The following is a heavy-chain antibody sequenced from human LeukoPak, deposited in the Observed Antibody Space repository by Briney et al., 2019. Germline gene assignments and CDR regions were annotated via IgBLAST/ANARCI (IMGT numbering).Heavy chain of an antibody. CDR2: IFHSGSS. Sequence: SQTLSLTCTVSGDSISSGDYSWSWIRQPSGKGLEWIGYIFHSGSSYYNPSLRSRVTISVDRSRNQFSLRLTSVTAADTAVYYCARNGRLEWLLYYYYYMDVWGKGTTVTVSS. CDR3: ARNGRLEWLLYYYYYMDV. D-gene: IGHD3-3*01. J-gene: IGHJ6*03. V-gene: IGHV4-30-2*01. CDR1: GDSISSGDYS.